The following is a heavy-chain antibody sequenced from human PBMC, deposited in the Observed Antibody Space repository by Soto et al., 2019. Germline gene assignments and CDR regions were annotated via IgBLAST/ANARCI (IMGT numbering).Heavy chain of an antibody. D-gene: IGHD5-12*01. CDR2: IYYSGST. Sequence: QVQLQESGPGLVKPSETLSLTCTVSGGSISSYYWSWIRQPPGKGLEWIGYIYYSGSTNYNPSLKSRVTISVDTSKNQFSLKLSSVTAADTAVYYCARLGSGYDWSGWFDPWGQGTLVTVSS. J-gene: IGHJ5*02. V-gene: IGHV4-59*08. CDR1: GGSISSYY. CDR3: ARLGSGYDWSGWFDP.